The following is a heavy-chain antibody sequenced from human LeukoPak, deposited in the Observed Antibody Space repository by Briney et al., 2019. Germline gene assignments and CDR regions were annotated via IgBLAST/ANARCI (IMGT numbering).Heavy chain of an antibody. D-gene: IGHD5-24*01. CDR3: TTEEMATIRSGFADI. CDR2: XXXKTDGGTT. J-gene: IGHJ3*02. CDR1: GFTFSNAW. Sequence: KSGGSLRLSCAASGFTFSNAWMNWFRQAPGKGLXXXXXXXXKTDGGTTXXXAXXXXRFXXSRDDSKNTLYRQMNSLKTEDTAVXYCTTEEMATIRSGFADIWGQGTMVTVSS. V-gene: IGHV3-15*07.